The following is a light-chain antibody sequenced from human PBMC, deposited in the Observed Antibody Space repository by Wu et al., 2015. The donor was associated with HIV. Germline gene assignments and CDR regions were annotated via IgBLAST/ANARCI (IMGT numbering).Light chain of an antibody. CDR1: QGVSSN. CDR2: GAS. J-gene: IGKJ1*01. CDR3: QQYNYWPPM. Sequence: EIVLTQSPATLSLSPGERATLSCRASQGVSSNLAWYQQKPGQAPRLLIYGASTRATGIPARFSGSGSGTEFTLTISSMQSEDLAVYYCQQYNYWPPMFGQGTKVEIK. V-gene: IGKV3-15*01.